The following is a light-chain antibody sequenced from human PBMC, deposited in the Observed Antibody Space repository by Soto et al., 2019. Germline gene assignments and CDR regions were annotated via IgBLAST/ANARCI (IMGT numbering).Light chain of an antibody. CDR1: SSDVGGYNS. V-gene: IGLV2-14*01. J-gene: IGLJ3*02. Sequence: QSALTQPASVSGSPGQSITISCTGTSSDVGGYNSVSWYQHHPGKAPKLMIYEVSNRPSGVSNRFSGSKSGNTASLTISGLQAEDEADYYCISYTSTSTWVFGGGTKVTVL. CDR2: EVS. CDR3: ISYTSTSTWV.